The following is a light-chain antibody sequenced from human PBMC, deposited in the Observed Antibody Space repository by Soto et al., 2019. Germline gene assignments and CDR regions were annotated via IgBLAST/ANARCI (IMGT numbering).Light chain of an antibody. Sequence: EIVMTQSPATLSVSPGERATLSCRASQSVGSNFAWYQQKPGRAPRLLIYDASTRATGIPARFSGSGSGTEFTLTISSLQSEDFAVYYCHQYNDWPPLFTFGPGTKLEIK. CDR1: QSVGSN. J-gene: IGKJ3*01. V-gene: IGKV3-15*01. CDR2: DAS. CDR3: HQYNDWPPLFT.